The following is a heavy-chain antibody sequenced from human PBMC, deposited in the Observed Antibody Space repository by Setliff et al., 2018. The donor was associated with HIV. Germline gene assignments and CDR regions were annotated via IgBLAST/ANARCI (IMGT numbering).Heavy chain of an antibody. D-gene: IGHD5-12*01. CDR2: ISAYNGNT. CDR3: ARIGYSGYDFAYGLDY. Sequence: ASVKVSCKASGYTFTSYGISWVRQAPGQGLEWMGWISAYNGNTNYAQKLQGRVTMTTDTSTSTAYMELRSLRSDGTAVYYCARIGYSGYDFAYGLDYWGQGTLVTVSS. V-gene: IGHV1-18*01. J-gene: IGHJ4*02. CDR1: GYTFTSYG.